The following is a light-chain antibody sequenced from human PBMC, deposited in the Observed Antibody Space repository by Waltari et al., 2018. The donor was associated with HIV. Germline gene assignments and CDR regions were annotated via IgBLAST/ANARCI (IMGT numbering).Light chain of an antibody. CDR1: SSNIGAGYD. CDR3: QSWDDSLSGYV. CDR2: VNS. V-gene: IGLV1-40*01. Sequence: QSVLTQPPSVSGAPGQRVTISCTGSSSNIGAGYDVHWYQQLPGTAPKLLIYVNSNRPSGVPDRFSGSKSGTSASLAITGLQAEDEADYYCQSWDDSLSGYVFGTGSKVTVL. J-gene: IGLJ1*01.